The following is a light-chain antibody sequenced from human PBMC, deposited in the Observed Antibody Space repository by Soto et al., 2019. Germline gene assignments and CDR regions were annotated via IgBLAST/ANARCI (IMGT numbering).Light chain of an antibody. CDR3: QHYGTSPFT. Sequence: EIVLTQSPGTLSLSPGERATLSCRASQSIASSYLGWYQQKPGQAPRLLIYGASSRATGIPDRFSGSGSGTDFTLSISRLEPEYFAVYYCQHYGTSPFTFGPGTKVEIK. CDR2: GAS. CDR1: QSIASSY. V-gene: IGKV3-20*01. J-gene: IGKJ3*01.